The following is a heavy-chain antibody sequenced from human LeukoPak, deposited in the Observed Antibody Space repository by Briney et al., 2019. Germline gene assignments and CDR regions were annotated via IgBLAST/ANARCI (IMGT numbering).Heavy chain of an antibody. J-gene: IGHJ4*02. CDR1: GGSFSGYY. CDR2: INHSGST. V-gene: IGHV4-34*01. Sequence: SETLSLTCAVSGGSFSGYYWSWIRQPPGKGLEWIGEINHSGSTNYNPSLKSRVTISVDTSKNQFSLKVSSVTAADTAVYYCARRVAWIALDYWGQGSLVTVSS. D-gene: IGHD5-12*01. CDR3: ARRVAWIALDY.